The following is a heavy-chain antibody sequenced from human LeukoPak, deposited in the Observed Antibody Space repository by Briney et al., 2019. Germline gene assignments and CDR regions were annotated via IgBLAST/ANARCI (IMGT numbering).Heavy chain of an antibody. D-gene: IGHD3-10*01. V-gene: IGHV4-4*07. CDR1: GGSISSYY. J-gene: IGHJ3*02. Sequence: SETLSLTCTVSGGSISSYYWSWIRQPAGKGLEWIGRIYTSGSTNYNPSLKSRVTMSVDTSKNQFSLKLSPVTAADTAVYYCARAALLWFGESYDAFDIWGQGTMVTVSS. CDR2: IYTSGST. CDR3: ARAALLWFGESYDAFDI.